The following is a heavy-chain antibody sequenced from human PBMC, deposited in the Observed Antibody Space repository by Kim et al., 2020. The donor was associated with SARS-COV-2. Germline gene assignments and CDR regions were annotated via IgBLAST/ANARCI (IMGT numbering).Heavy chain of an antibody. V-gene: IGHV4-34*01. Sequence: SRNTTYNASLKSRVTISIDAAKNHFSLELTSVTAADTAVYYCATRPDGFATWGQGTMVTVSS. CDR2: SRNT. D-gene: IGHD3-10*01. J-gene: IGHJ3*01. CDR3: ATRPDGFAT.